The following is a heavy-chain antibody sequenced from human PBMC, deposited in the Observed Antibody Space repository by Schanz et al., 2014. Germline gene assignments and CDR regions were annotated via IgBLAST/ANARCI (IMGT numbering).Heavy chain of an antibody. D-gene: IGHD3-22*01. J-gene: IGHJ4*02. CDR2: ILYDGSKT. Sequence: QVQLVESGGGVVQPGRSLRLSCAASGFSFSTYAMHWVRQAPGKGLEWVAVILYDGSKTYYADSVRGRFTISRDDSKNTLYLQMNSLRPEDTAVYYCAKEDRNHNSDYVYWGQGTLVTVSP. V-gene: IGHV3-30*18. CDR3: AKEDRNHNSDYVY. CDR1: GFSFSTYA.